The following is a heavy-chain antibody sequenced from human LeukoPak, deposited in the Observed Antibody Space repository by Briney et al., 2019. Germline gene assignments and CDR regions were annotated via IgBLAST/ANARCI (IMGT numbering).Heavy chain of an antibody. D-gene: IGHD3-22*01. J-gene: IGHJ4*02. CDR1: GFTFSSYA. V-gene: IGHV3-23*01. Sequence: GSLRLSCAASGFTFSSYAMSWVRQAPGKGLEWVSAISGSGGSTYYADSVKGRFTISRDNSKNTLYLQMNSLRAEDTAVYYCASTDYYDSSGYYLPLPFDYWGQGTLVTVSS. CDR3: ASTDYYDSSGYYLPLPFDY. CDR2: ISGSGGST.